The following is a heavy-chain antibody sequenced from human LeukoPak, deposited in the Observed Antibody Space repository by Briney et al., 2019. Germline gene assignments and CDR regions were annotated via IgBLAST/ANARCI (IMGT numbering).Heavy chain of an antibody. J-gene: IGHJ4*02. D-gene: IGHD5-18*01. CDR2: INAGNGNT. Sequence: ASVKVSCKASGYTFTSYAMHWVRQAPGQRLEWMGWINAGNGNTKYSQKFQGRVTITRDTSASTAYMELSSLRSEDTAVYYCARGLGYSYYYFDYWGQGTLVTVSS. V-gene: IGHV1-3*01. CDR3: ARGLGYSYYYFDY. CDR1: GYTFTSYA.